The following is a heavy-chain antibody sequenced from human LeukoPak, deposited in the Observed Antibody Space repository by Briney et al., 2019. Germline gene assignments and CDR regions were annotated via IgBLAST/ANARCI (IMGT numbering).Heavy chain of an antibody. D-gene: IGHD3-22*01. CDR3: ARLFYDSSGYYDYYFDY. Sequence: SETLSLTCTVSGGSISSSSYYWGWIRQPPGKGLEWIGSIYYSGSTYYNPSLKSRVTISVDTSKNQFSLKLSSVTAADTAVYYCARLFYDSSGYYDYYFDYWGQGTLVTVSS. CDR2: IYYSGST. V-gene: IGHV4-39*01. J-gene: IGHJ4*02. CDR1: GGSISSSSYY.